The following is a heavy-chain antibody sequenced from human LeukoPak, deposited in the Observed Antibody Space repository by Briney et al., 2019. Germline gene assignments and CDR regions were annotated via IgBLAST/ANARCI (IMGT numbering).Heavy chain of an antibody. CDR2: INPNSGGT. V-gene: IGHV1-2*02. J-gene: IGHJ6*03. Sequence: ASVKVSCKASGYTFTGYYMHWVRQAPGQGLEWMGWINPNSGGTNYAQKFRGRVTMTRDTSISTAYMELSRLRSDDTAVYYCARGGDYYDSSGYSPYMDVWGKGTTVTVSS. CDR3: ARGGDYYDSSGYSPYMDV. D-gene: IGHD3-22*01. CDR1: GYTFTGYY.